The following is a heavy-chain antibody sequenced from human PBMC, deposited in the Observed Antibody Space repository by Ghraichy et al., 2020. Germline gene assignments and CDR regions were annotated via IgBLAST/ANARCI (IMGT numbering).Heavy chain of an antibody. CDR2: INHSGST. Sequence: GSLTLTCAVYGGSFSGYYWSWIRQPPGKGLEWIGEINHSGSTNYNPSLKSRVTISVDTSKNQFSLKLSSVTAADTAVYYCARGGRPGYCSSTSCYGTQGFDYWGQGTLVTVSS. CDR3: ARGGRPGYCSSTSCYGTQGFDY. CDR1: GGSFSGYY. J-gene: IGHJ4*02. V-gene: IGHV4-34*01. D-gene: IGHD2-2*01.